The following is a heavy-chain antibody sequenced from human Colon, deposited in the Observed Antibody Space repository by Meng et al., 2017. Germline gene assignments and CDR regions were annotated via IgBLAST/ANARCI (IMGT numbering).Heavy chain of an antibody. CDR1: GGSISSSNY. D-gene: IGHD6-19*01. CDR2: IYLSRSP. CDR3: ARHGGWHFNY. J-gene: IGHJ4*02. V-gene: IGHV4-4*02. Sequence: QVELQESRPGLVEPSGTLSLTCAVSGGSISSSNYWSWVRQPPGKGLEWIGQIYLSRSPSYNPSLESRVTISVDKSKNQLSLRLTSVTAADTAIYYCARHGGWHFNYWGQGTLVTVSS.